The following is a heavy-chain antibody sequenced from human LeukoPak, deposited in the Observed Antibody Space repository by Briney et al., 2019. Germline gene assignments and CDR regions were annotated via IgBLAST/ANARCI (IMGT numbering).Heavy chain of an antibody. J-gene: IGHJ4*02. Sequence: GASVKVSCKASGYTFTDYYMHWVQQAPGKGLEWMGRVDPEDGETIYAEKFQGRVTITADTSTDTAYMELSSLRSEDTAVYYCATIFRRGGYYDLDYWGQGTLVTVSS. CDR2: VDPEDGET. CDR1: GYTFTDYY. CDR3: ATIFRRGGYYDLDY. D-gene: IGHD3-22*01. V-gene: IGHV1-69-2*01.